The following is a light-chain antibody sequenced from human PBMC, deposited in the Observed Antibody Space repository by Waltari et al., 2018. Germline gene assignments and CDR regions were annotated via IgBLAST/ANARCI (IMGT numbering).Light chain of an antibody. Sequence: EIVLTQSPGTASLSPGDRVTLSCRASQTVRSSSLAWYQQKPGQAPRLVIYRASRRATGIPDRFSGSGSGTDFSLTISRLEPEDFAVYYCQQHGTLPATFGQGTKVEIK. V-gene: IGKV3-20*01. J-gene: IGKJ1*01. CDR3: QQHGTLPAT. CDR2: RAS. CDR1: QTVRSSS.